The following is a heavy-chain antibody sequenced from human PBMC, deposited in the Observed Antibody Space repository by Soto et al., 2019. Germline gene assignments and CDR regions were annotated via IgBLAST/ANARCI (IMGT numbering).Heavy chain of an antibody. Sequence: GGSLRLSCAASGFTFSSYGMHWVRQAPGKGLEWVAVISYDGSNKYYADSVKGRFTISRDNSKNTLYLQMNSLRAEDTAVYYCARVPGKYNWNPRYYFDYWGQGTLVTVSS. CDR2: ISYDGSNK. V-gene: IGHV3-30*03. J-gene: IGHJ4*02. CDR3: ARVPGKYNWNPRYYFDY. CDR1: GFTFSSYG. D-gene: IGHD1-20*01.